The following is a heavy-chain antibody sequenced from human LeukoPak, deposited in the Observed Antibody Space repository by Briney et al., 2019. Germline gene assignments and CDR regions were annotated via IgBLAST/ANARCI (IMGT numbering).Heavy chain of an antibody. CDR1: GYTFTSYA. Sequence: ASVKVSCKASGYTFTSYAMHWVRQAPGQRLEWMGWINAGDGNTKYSQKFQGRVTITRDTSASTAYMELSSLGSEDTAVYYCARDGPGYCSSTSCYGYYFDYWGQGTLVTVSS. V-gene: IGHV1-3*01. J-gene: IGHJ4*02. CDR2: INAGDGNT. CDR3: ARDGPGYCSSTSCYGYYFDY. D-gene: IGHD2-2*01.